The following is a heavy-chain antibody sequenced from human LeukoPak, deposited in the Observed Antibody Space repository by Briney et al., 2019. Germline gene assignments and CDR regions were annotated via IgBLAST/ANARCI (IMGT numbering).Heavy chain of an antibody. V-gene: IGHV1-46*01. CDR1: GYTFTGYY. J-gene: IGHJ5*02. D-gene: IGHD2-2*01. Sequence: ASVKVSCKASGYTFTGYYMHWVRQAPGQGLEWMGIINPSGGSTSYAQKFQGRVTMTRDMSTSTVYMELSSLRAEDTAVYYCAKANDIVVVPAAPLNWFDPWGQGTLVTVSS. CDR3: AKANDIVVVPAAPLNWFDP. CDR2: INPSGGST.